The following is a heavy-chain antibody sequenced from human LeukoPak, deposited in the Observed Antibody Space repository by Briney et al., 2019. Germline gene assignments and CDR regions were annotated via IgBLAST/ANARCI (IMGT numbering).Heavy chain of an antibody. Sequence: GGSLRLSCEASRFTFSNYWMSWVRQAPGKGLEWVANIKQDGSEKNYVGSVKGRFTISRDNAKNSLYLQMNSLRVEDTAVYYCAREERESGGWDVWGQGTTVTVSS. V-gene: IGHV3-7*04. D-gene: IGHD1-1*01. CDR2: IKQDGSEK. J-gene: IGHJ6*02. CDR3: AREERESGGWDV. CDR1: RFTFSNYW.